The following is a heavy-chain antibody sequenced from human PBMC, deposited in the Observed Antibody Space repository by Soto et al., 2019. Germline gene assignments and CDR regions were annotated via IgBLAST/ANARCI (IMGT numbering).Heavy chain of an antibody. J-gene: IGHJ4*02. CDR2: IIPIFETA. D-gene: IGHD6-13*01. Sequence: QVQLVQSGAEMKKPGSSVKVSCKDSGDSFSSDAISWVRHAPGEGLEWVGGIIPIFETANYAQDFQGRVTITAVESTTTAYLEVTRLRPQDTAVFYCAASDSSSWQHDYWGQGTLITVSS. CDR1: GDSFSSDA. CDR3: AASDSSSWQHDY. V-gene: IGHV1-69*01.